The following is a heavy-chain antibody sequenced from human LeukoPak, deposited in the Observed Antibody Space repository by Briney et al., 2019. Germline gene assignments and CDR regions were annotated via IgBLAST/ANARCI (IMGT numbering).Heavy chain of an antibody. D-gene: IGHD3-22*01. Sequence: PSETLSLTCTVSGGALSGHYWSWIRQPPGKRLEWIGYVAYTGRTKYNPSPQSRVTISIDTSKSQFSLKLTSVTSADTAVYSCARLLDNDIRGDPDTFDVWGQGTTVIVSS. J-gene: IGHJ3*01. CDR3: ARLLDNDIRGDPDTFDV. CDR2: VAYTGRT. V-gene: IGHV4-59*11. CDR1: GGALSGHY.